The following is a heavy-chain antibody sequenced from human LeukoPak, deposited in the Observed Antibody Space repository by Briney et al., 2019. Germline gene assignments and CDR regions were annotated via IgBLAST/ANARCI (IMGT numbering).Heavy chain of an antibody. V-gene: IGHV4-59*01. J-gene: IGHJ5*02. CDR1: GGSISSYY. D-gene: IGHD3-3*01. CDR2: IYYSGST. Sequence: KPSETLSLTCTVSGGSISSYYWSWLRQPPGKGLEWIGYIYYSGSTNYNPSLKSRVTISVDTSKNQFSLKLSSVTAADTAVYYCARDKPYYDFWSGLPRPENWFDPWGQGTLVTVSS. CDR3: ARDKPYYDFWSGLPRPENWFDP.